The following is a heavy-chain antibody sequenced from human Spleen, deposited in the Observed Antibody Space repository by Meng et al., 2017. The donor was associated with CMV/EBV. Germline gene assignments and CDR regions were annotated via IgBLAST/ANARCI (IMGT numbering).Heavy chain of an antibody. D-gene: IGHD3-3*01. J-gene: IGHJ6*02. Sequence: GESLKISCSASGFTFSSYWMSWVRQAPGKGLEWVANIKQDGSETYYVDSVKGRFTISRDNAKNSLYLQMNSLRAEDTAVYYCARDSDSVRYYDFWSGYYGMDVWGQGTTVTVSS. CDR2: IKQDGSET. V-gene: IGHV3-7*01. CDR3: ARDSDSVRYYDFWSGYYGMDV. CDR1: GFTFSSYW.